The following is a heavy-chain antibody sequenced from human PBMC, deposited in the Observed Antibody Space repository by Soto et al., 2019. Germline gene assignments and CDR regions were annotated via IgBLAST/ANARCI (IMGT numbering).Heavy chain of an antibody. D-gene: IGHD3-16*01. CDR1: GGSISSGGYY. CDR3: ARVRYYDYVWGSFRHHDAFDI. Sequence: QVQLQESGPGLVKPSQTLSLTCTVSGGSISSGGYYWSWIRQHPGKGLEWIGYIYYSGSTYYNPSLKSRVTISVDPSKNQFSLKLSSVTAADTAVYYCARVRYYDYVWGSFRHHDAFDIWGQGTMVTVSS. J-gene: IGHJ3*02. V-gene: IGHV4-31*03. CDR2: IYYSGST.